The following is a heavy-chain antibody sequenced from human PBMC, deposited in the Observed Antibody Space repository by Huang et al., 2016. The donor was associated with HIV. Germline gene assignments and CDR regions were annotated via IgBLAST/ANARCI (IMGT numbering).Heavy chain of an antibody. D-gene: IGHD1-7*01. Sequence: VESGGRSVQPGGSIKLSCVGSTFTFGAYWMSWVRQPPGKGLEWVANIKHDESEKYYVDSVKGRFNSSRDNARKVLFLEMDDLRVEDTAIYFCATKTAGMDIWGQGTTVTVSS. V-gene: IGHV3-7*01. CDR1: TFTFGAYW. J-gene: IGHJ6*02. CDR2: IKHDESEK. CDR3: ATKTAGMDI.